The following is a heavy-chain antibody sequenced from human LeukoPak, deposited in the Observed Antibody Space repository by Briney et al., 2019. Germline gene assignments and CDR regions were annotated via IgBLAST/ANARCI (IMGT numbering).Heavy chain of an antibody. D-gene: IGHD1-26*01. Sequence: KPGGSLRLSCAASGFTFSDYFMSWIRQAPGKGLEWVSYISDSSGYTKDADSVKGRFTISRDNAKKSLYLQMNSLRAEDTAVYYCARDRVGGSYVFAIWAQGTMVTVSS. V-gene: IGHV3-11*06. CDR1: GFTFSDYF. J-gene: IGHJ3*02. CDR3: ARDRVGGSYVFAI. CDR2: ISDSSGYT.